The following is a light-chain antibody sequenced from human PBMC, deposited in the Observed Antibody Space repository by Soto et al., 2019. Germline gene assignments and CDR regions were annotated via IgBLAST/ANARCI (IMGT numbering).Light chain of an antibody. J-gene: IGKJ2*01. Sequence: EIVLTQSPGTLSLSPGERATLSCRASQSVSSSYLAWYQQKPGQAPRLLIYGASSRATGIPDRFSGSGSGTDFTLTISSMEPEDVAVDYCQQYGSSPLYTFGQGTKLEIK. CDR1: QSVSSSY. CDR3: QQYGSSPLYT. CDR2: GAS. V-gene: IGKV3-20*01.